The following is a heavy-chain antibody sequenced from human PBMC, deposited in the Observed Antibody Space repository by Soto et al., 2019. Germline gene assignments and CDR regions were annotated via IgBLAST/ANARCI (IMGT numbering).Heavy chain of an antibody. CDR3: ARDTAAPARFDP. J-gene: IGHJ5*02. V-gene: IGHV1-69*13. Sequence: ASVKVSCKASGGTFSSYAISWVRQAPGQGLEWMGGIIPIFGTANYAQKFQGRVTITADESTSTAYMELSSLRSEDTAVYYCARDTAAPARFDPWGQGTLVTVSS. CDR2: IIPIFGTA. D-gene: IGHD6-13*01. CDR1: GGTFSSYA.